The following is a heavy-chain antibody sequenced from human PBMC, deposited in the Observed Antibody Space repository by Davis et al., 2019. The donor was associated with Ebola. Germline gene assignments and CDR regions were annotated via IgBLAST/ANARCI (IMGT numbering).Heavy chain of an antibody. D-gene: IGHD5-18*01. Sequence: SVKVSCKASGYTFTSYDINWVRQATGQGLEWMGWMNPNSGNTGYAQKFQGRVTMTRDTSTSTVYMELSSLRSEDTAVYYCARGIRYSYGYDLGWFDPWGQGTLVTVSS. CDR1: GYTFTSYD. CDR2: MNPNSGNT. CDR3: ARGIRYSYGYDLGWFDP. J-gene: IGHJ5*02. V-gene: IGHV1-8*01.